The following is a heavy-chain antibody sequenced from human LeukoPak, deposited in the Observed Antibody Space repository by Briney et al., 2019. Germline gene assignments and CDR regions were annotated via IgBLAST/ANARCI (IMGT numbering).Heavy chain of an antibody. J-gene: IGHJ4*02. V-gene: IGHV1-69*13. CDR3: ARGEQQLLSNMFDY. CDR2: IIPTFGTA. CDR1: GGTFSSYA. Sequence: SVKVSCKACGGTFSSYAISWVRQAPGRGVEWMGGIIPTFGTANSAQKLQGRVTITADESTSTAYMALSSLRSEDTAVYYSARGEQQLLSNMFDYWGQGTLVTVSS. D-gene: IGHD2-2*01.